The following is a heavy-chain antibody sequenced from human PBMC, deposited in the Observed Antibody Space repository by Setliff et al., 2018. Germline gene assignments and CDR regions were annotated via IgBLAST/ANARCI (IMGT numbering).Heavy chain of an antibody. J-gene: IGHJ6*03. CDR1: GYNFASYW. Sequence: GEFPKTPCKGLGYNFASYWNAWVRQMSGKGPEWMGIIYPDDSDTRYSQSFQGQVPISADKAISTAYLQWSSLKASDTAMYYCSRQIDSSLSHCYYYMDVWGKGTTVTVS. D-gene: IGHD4-4*01. V-gene: IGHV5-51*01. CDR3: SRQIDSSLSHCYYYMDV. CDR2: IYPDDSDT.